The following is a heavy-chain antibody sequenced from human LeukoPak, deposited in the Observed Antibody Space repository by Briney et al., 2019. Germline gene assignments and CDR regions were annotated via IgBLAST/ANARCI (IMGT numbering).Heavy chain of an antibody. Sequence: GGSLRLSRAASGITFSSYGVSWVRQAPGKGLEWVSSISSTGGTTYYADSVKGRFTISRDNSKNTLYLQMNSLRAEDTAIYYCAKNGDRGAYCTGGTCYPYFYYYMDVWGKGTTVTI. CDR2: ISSTGGTT. CDR1: GITFSSYG. V-gene: IGHV3-23*01. J-gene: IGHJ6*03. D-gene: IGHD2-15*01. CDR3: AKNGDRGAYCTGGTCYPYFYYYMDV.